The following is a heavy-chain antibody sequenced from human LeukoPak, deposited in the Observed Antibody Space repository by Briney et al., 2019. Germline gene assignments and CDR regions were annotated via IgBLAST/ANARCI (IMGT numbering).Heavy chain of an antibody. D-gene: IGHD3-9*01. J-gene: IGHJ4*02. Sequence: SQTLSLTCTVSGGSISSGDYYWSWIRQPPGKGLEWIGYIYYSGSTYYNPSLKSRVTISVDTSKNQFSLKLSSVTAADTAVYYCARGGGETGPFDYWGQGTLVTVSS. CDR2: IYYSGST. CDR3: ARGGGETGPFDY. CDR1: GGSISSGDYY. V-gene: IGHV4-30-4*01.